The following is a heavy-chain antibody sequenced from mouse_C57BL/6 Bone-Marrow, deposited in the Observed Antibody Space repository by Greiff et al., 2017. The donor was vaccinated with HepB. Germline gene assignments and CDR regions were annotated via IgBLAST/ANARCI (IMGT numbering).Heavy chain of an antibody. J-gene: IGHJ4*01. CDR3: ARRSKRNRFYYAMDY. V-gene: IGHV1-7*01. CDR1: GYTFTSYW. CDR2: INPSSGYT. Sequence: QVQLKQSGAELAKPGASVKLSCKASGYTFTSYWMHWVKQRPGQGLEWIGYINPSSGYTKYNQKFKDKATLTADKSSSTAYMQLSSLTYEDAAVYYCARRSKRNRFYYAMDYWGQGTSVTVSS. D-gene: IGHD5-1-1*01.